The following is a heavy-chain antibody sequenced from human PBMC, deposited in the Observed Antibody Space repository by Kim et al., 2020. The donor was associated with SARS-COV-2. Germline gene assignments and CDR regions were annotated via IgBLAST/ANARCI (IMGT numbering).Heavy chain of an antibody. Sequence: SETLPLTCTVSGGSTSSYYWTWIRQPPGKGLEWIGYIYYNGSPNYNPSLKSRVTISVDTSKNQFSLKLSSVTAADTAVYYCARALYPSPYYEYWGQGTLVTVSS. V-gene: IGHV4-59*13. CDR3: ARALYPSPYYEY. J-gene: IGHJ4*02. CDR2: IYYNGSP. CDR1: GGSTSSYY.